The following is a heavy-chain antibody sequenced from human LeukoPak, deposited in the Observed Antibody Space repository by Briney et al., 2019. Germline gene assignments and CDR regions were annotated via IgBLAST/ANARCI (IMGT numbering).Heavy chain of an antibody. D-gene: IGHD3-16*01. J-gene: IGHJ4*02. CDR1: GFTFSSYG. CDR3: AKEGGLLWDYFDY. Sequence: GGSLRLSCAASGFTFSSYGMHWLRQAPGKGLEWVAFIRYDGSNKYYADSVKGRFTISRDNSKNTLYLQMNSLRAEDTAVYYCAKEGGLLWDYFDYWGQGTLVTVSS. CDR2: IRYDGSNK. V-gene: IGHV3-30*02.